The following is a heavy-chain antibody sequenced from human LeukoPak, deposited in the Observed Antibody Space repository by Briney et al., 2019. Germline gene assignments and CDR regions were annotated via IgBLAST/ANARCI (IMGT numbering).Heavy chain of an antibody. J-gene: IGHJ4*02. CDR2: ISDSAGST. D-gene: IGHD1-26*01. Sequence: GGSLRLSCAASGFTFSAYAMSWVRQAPGKGLEWVSSISDSAGSTYYAASVTGRFTISRDSSRTTLYLQVNSLRAEDTAVYYCAKQSAGVTTGYFDYWGQGTLVTVSS. V-gene: IGHV3-23*01. CDR1: GFTFSAYA. CDR3: AKQSAGVTTGYFDY.